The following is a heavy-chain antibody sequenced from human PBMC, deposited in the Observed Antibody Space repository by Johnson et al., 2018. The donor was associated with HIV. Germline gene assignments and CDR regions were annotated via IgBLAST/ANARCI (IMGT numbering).Heavy chain of an antibody. V-gene: IGHV3-7*05. J-gene: IGHJ3*02. Sequence: VQLVESGGGLVQPGGSLRLSCAASGVTFSNYWMSWVRQAPGKGLEWVANIKQDGSEKYYVVSVKGRFTISRDNAKKSLYLQMNSLRAEDTAVYYCARRDTYYYDSTPGAFDIWGQGTMVTVSS. CDR2: IKQDGSEK. D-gene: IGHD3-22*01. CDR3: ARRDTYYYDSTPGAFDI. CDR1: GVTFSNYW.